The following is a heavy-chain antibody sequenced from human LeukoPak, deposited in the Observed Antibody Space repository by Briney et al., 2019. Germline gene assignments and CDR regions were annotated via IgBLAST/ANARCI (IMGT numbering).Heavy chain of an antibody. D-gene: IGHD6-13*01. V-gene: IGHV3-30-3*01. CDR2: ISYDGSNK. CDR1: GFTFSSYA. CDR3: ARGEQQLVFCFDY. J-gene: IGHJ4*02. Sequence: TGGSLRLSCAASGFTFSSYAMHWVRQAPGKGLEWVAVISYDGSNKYYADSVKGRFTISRDNSKNTLYLQMNSLRAEDTAVYYCARGEQQLVFCFDYWGQGTLATVSS.